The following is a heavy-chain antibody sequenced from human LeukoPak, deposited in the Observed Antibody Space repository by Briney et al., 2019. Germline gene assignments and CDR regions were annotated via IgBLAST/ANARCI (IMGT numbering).Heavy chain of an antibody. CDR3: ARSGSFAEYFQY. CDR1: GDSFSSNSAA. V-gene: IGHV6-1*01. CDR2: TYYTSKCHH. D-gene: IGHD1-26*01. J-gene: IGHJ1*01. Sequence: QTLSLTCVISGDSFSSNSAAWNWLRQSPSRGVEWLGSTYYTSKCHHHHEQSVKSRLPITPDPSKNQFSLPLNSVTPEDTAVYYCARSGSFAEYFQYWGQGTLVTVSS.